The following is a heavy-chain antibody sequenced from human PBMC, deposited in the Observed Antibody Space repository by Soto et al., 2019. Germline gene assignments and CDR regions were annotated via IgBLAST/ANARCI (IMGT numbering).Heavy chain of an antibody. V-gene: IGHV4-61*01. CDR3: ARHESCISTSCYNWFDP. J-gene: IGHJ5*02. Sequence: QVQLQESGPGLVKPSETLSLTCTVSGGSVSSGSYYWSWIRQPPGKGLEWIGYIYYSGSTNYNPPLKSRVTIAVATSTNQFSLKLSSVPAADTAVYYYARHESCISTSCYNWFDPWGQGTLVTVSS. D-gene: IGHD2-2*01. CDR1: GGSVSSGSYY. CDR2: IYYSGST.